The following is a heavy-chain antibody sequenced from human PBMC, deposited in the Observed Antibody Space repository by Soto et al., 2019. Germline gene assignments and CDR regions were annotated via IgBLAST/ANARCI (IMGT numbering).Heavy chain of an antibody. CDR1: GYTFTTYY. D-gene: IGHD1-1*01. CDR3: ARDPNCSLTFHYYGMDV. J-gene: IGHJ6*02. CDR2: INPDTGST. V-gene: IGHV1-46*01. Sequence: QVQLVQSGAEVKKPGASVKISCKASGYTFTTYYLHWVRQAPGQGLEWMGIINPDTGSTSSAQNFRGRVAVTRDTYTSTVYMELYSLSSEDTAVYYCARDPNCSLTFHYYGMDVWGQGTTVTVSS.